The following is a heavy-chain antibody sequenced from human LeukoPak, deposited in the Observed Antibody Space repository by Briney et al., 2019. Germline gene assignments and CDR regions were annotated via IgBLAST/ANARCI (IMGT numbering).Heavy chain of an antibody. CDR1: GYTFTGYY. Sequence: ASVKDSCKASGYTFTGYYMHWVRQAPGQGLEWMGRINPNSGGTNYAQKFQGRVTMTRDTSISTAYMELSRLRSDGTAVYYCAREAKYSSSWSHAFDIWGQGTMVTVSS. J-gene: IGHJ3*02. CDR3: AREAKYSSSWSHAFDI. V-gene: IGHV1-2*06. D-gene: IGHD6-13*01. CDR2: INPNSGGT.